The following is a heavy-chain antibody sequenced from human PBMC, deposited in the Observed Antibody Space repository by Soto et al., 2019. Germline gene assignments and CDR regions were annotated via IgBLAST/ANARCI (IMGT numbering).Heavy chain of an antibody. CDR2: IYYSGST. CDR3: ARDVSNYYYYMDV. Sequence: TLSLTCTVSGGSISSGGYYWSWIRQHPGKGLEWIGYIYYSGSTYYNPSLKSRVTISVDTSKNQFSLKLSSVTAADTAVYYCARDVSNYYYYMDVWGKGTTVTVSS. CDR1: GGSISSGGYY. J-gene: IGHJ6*03. V-gene: IGHV4-31*03.